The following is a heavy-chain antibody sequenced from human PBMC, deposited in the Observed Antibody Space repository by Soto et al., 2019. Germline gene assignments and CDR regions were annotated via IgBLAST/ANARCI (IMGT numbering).Heavy chain of an antibody. Sequence: SQTLSLTCAISGDSVSSNSAAWNWIRQSPSRGLEWLGRTYYRSKWYNDYAVSVKSRITINPDTSKNQFSLQLNSVTPEDTAVYYCARRAGAAAGHYYYGMDVWGQGTTVTVSS. J-gene: IGHJ6*02. D-gene: IGHD6-13*01. CDR3: ARRAGAAAGHYYYGMDV. CDR2: TYYRSKWYN. CDR1: GDSVSSNSAA. V-gene: IGHV6-1*01.